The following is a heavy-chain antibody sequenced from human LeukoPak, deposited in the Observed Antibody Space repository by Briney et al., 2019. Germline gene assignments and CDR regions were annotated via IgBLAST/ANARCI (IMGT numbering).Heavy chain of an antibody. V-gene: IGHV3-23*01. D-gene: IGHD2-15*01. Sequence: PGGSLRLSCAASGFTFSSYAMSWVRQAPGKGLEWVSAISGSGGSTYYADSVKGRFTISRDNSKNTLYLQMNSLRAEDTAVYYCAKDGPYCSGGSCYSGYYFDYWGQGTLVTVSS. CDR2: ISGSGGST. CDR1: GFTFSSYA. CDR3: AKDGPYCSGGSCYSGYYFDY. J-gene: IGHJ4*02.